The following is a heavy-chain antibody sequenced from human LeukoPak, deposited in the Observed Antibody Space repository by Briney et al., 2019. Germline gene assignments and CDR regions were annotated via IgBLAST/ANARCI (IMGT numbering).Heavy chain of an antibody. CDR3: ARFPGFDWASYGMDV. J-gene: IGHJ6*02. V-gene: IGHV3-7*01. CDR2: IKQDGSEK. Sequence: PGGSLRLSCAASGFTFSSYWMSWVRQAPGKGLEWVANIKQDGSEKYYVDSVKGRFTISRDNAKNSLYLQMNSLRAEDTAVYYCARFPGFDWASYGMDVWGQGTTVTVSS. D-gene: IGHD3-9*01. CDR1: GFTFSSYW.